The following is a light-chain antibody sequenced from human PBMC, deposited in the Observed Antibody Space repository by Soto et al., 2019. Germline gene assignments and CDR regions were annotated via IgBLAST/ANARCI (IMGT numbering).Light chain of an antibody. CDR3: GTWDISLDTVV. V-gene: IGLV1-51*01. CDR1: SSNIGGNY. J-gene: IGLJ2*01. CDR2: DNY. Sequence: QSVLAQPPSISAAPGQKVTISCSGSSSNIGGNYVSWYQHVPRTAPKLLIYDNYKRASGIPDLFSSSKSGTSATLGITGLQTVDEADYYCGTWDISLDTVVFGGGTKLTVL.